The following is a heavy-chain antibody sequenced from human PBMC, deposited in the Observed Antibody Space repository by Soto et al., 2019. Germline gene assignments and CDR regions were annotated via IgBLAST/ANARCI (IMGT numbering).Heavy chain of an antibody. J-gene: IGHJ6*02. CDR3: AKDSPERYSGSYSNVYYYYYGMDV. CDR2: ISVSGGST. Sequence: GGSLRLSCAASGFTFSSYAMSWVRQAPGKGLEWVSAISVSGGSTYYADSVKGRFTISRDNSKNTLYLQMNSLRAEDTAVYYCAKDSPERYSGSYSNVYYYYYGMDVWGQGTTVTVSS. CDR1: GFTFSSYA. V-gene: IGHV3-23*01. D-gene: IGHD1-26*01.